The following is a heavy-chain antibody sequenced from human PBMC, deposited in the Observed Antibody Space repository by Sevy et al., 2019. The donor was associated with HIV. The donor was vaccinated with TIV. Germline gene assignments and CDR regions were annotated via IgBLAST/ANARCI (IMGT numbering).Heavy chain of an antibody. CDR2: IWHDGSEK. CDR3: MRDPQINAIAETGIIH. Sequence: GGSLRLSCAASGFTFSKYGMHWVRQAPGKGLEWVAVIWHDGSEKYYADSVKGRFTISRDNSKDTMYLQMSSLRGEDTAVYYCMRDPQINAIAETGIIHWGQGTLVTVSS. CDR1: GFTFSKYG. D-gene: IGHD6-13*01. V-gene: IGHV3-33*01. J-gene: IGHJ4*02.